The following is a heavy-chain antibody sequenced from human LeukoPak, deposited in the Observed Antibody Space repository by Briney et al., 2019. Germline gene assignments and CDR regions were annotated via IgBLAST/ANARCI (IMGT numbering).Heavy chain of an antibody. CDR2: MYYSGST. CDR1: GGSIRSDDSY. V-gene: IGHV4-30-4*01. J-gene: IGHJ6*02. Sequence: SQTLSLTCTVSGGSIRSDDSYWSWIRQPPGKGLEWIGYMYYSGSTYYNPSLKSRVTISEDTSKNQISLKLTSVTAADAAVYYSARDKWVKAGNTWQHYGMDVWGQGTTVTVSS. D-gene: IGHD1-26*01. CDR3: ARDKWVKAGNTWQHYGMDV.